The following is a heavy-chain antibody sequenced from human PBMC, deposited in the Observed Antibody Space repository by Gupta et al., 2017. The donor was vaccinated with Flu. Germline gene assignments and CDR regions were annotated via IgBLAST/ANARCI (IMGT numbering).Heavy chain of an antibody. D-gene: IGHD3-10*01. CDR3: AREVRGIYYFDF. CDR2: ISSSGSRI. J-gene: IGHJ4*02. Sequence: IRQAPGGGLEWVSSISSSGSRIYYADSVKGRFTISRDNARNSLYLQMDSLRAEDTAVYYCAREVRGIYYFDFWGPGTLVTVSS. V-gene: IGHV3-11*01.